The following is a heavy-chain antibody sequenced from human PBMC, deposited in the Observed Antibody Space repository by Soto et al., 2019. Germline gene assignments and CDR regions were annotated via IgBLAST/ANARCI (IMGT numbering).Heavy chain of an antibody. D-gene: IGHD6-13*01. CDR1: GGSISSGGYY. Sequence: PSETLSLTCTVSGGSISSGGYYWSRIRQHPGKGLEWIGYIYYSGSTYYNPSLKSRVTIAVDTSKNQFSLKLSSVTAADTAVYYCARSFGVAVAGPFDYWGQGTLVTVSS. V-gene: IGHV4-31*03. CDR2: IYYSGST. CDR3: ARSFGVAVAGPFDY. J-gene: IGHJ4*02.